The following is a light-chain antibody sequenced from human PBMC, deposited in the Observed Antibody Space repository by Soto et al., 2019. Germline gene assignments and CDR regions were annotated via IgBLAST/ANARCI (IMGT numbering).Light chain of an antibody. CDR2: RNN. CDR1: TSNIGSNY. CDR3: ATWDDSLNGFYV. V-gene: IGLV1-47*01. J-gene: IGLJ1*01. Sequence: QSVLTQPPSASGTPGQGVTISCSGSTSNIGSNYVYWYQQLPGTGPKLLIYRNNQRPSGVPDRFSGSKSGTSASLAISGLRSDDEADYFCATWDDSLNGFYVFGPGTKFT.